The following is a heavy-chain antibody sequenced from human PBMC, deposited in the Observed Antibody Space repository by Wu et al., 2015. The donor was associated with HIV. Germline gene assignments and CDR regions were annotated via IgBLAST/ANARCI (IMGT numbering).Heavy chain of an antibody. CDR1: RGTFTSYA. Sequence: QVQLVQSGAEVKKPGSSVKVSCKSSRGTFTSYAISWVRQAPGQGLEWMGGIIPIFGTLNYAQKFQGRLTITADESTGTAYMELSSLRSEDTALYYCARDKEGKGYGTQWYFDVWGRGHPGHCLL. CDR2: IIPIFGTL. V-gene: IGHV1-69*12. CDR3: ARDKEGKGYGTQWYFDV. J-gene: IGHJ2*01. D-gene: IGHD4-17*01.